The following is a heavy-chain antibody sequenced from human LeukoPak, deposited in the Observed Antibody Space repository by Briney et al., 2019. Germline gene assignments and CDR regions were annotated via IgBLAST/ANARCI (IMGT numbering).Heavy chain of an antibody. Sequence: GSLRLSCTASGFTFGDYAMIWVRQAPGKGLEWVGFIRSKAYGGTTEYAASVKGRFTISRDDSKSIAYLQMNSLKTEDTDVYYCTRALGYDFWDLMYWGQGTLVTVSS. CDR3: TRALGYDFWDLMY. V-gene: IGHV3-49*04. D-gene: IGHD3-3*01. J-gene: IGHJ4*02. CDR2: IRSKAYGGTT. CDR1: GFTFGDYA.